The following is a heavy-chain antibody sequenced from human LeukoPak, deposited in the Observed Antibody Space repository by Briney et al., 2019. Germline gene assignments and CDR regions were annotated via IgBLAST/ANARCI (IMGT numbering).Heavy chain of an antibody. CDR2: INSKSNTI. Sequence: ESGGSLRLSCAASGFTFSRYSTSWVRLAPGKGMEWVSYINSKSNTIYYADSVKGRFTISRDNAKNTVYLQINSLRAEDTAVYYCASRAIDWYLDSNWFDPWGQGTLVTVSS. CDR1: GFTFSRYS. D-gene: IGHD3-9*01. CDR3: ASRAIDWYLDSNWFDP. V-gene: IGHV3-48*04. J-gene: IGHJ5*02.